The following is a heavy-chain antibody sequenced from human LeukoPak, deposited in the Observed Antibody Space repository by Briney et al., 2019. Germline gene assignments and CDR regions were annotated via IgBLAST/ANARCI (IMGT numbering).Heavy chain of an antibody. Sequence: GGSLRLSCAASGFTFSNYDMHWVRQAPGRGLEWVSAISGSGGSTYYADSVKGRFTISRDNSKNTLYLQMNSLRAEDTAVYYCARDARVAAAGPVDYWGQGTLVTVSS. CDR1: GFTFSNYD. CDR3: ARDARVAAAGPVDY. D-gene: IGHD6-13*01. V-gene: IGHV3-23*01. J-gene: IGHJ4*02. CDR2: ISGSGGST.